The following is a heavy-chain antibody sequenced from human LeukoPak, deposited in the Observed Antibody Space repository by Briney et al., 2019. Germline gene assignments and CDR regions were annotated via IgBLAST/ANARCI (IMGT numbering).Heavy chain of an antibody. Sequence: SQTLSLTCAVSGGSISSGGYSWSWIRQPPGKGLEWIGYIYYSGSTYYNPSLKSRVTISVDTSKNQFSLKLSSVTAADTAVYYCARFPSFGELLYPHFDLWGRGTLVTVSS. CDR1: GGSISSGGYS. CDR2: IYYSGST. V-gene: IGHV4-30-4*01. D-gene: IGHD3-10*01. J-gene: IGHJ2*01. CDR3: ARFPSFGELLYPHFDL.